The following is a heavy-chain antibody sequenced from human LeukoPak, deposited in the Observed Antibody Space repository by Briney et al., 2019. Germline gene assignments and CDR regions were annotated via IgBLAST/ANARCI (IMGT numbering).Heavy chain of an antibody. CDR2: IYYSGST. D-gene: IGHD6-13*01. J-gene: IGHJ4*02. Sequence: SETLSLTCTVSGGSISSSSYYWGWIRQPPGKGLEWIGSIYYSGSTYYNPSLKSRVTISVDTSKNQFSLKLSSVTAADTAVYYCAKMVPSSWYFYFDYWGQGTLVTVSS. V-gene: IGHV4-39*07. CDR3: AKMVPSSWYFYFDY. CDR1: GGSISSSSYY.